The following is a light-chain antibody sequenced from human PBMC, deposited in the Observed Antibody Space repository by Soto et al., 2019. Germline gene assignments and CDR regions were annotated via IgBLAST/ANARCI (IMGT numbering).Light chain of an antibody. J-gene: IGKJ5*01. Sequence: DIQMTQAPSSLSASVGDRVTITCRASQTISNTLNGYQQRPGKPPNLLIYASSTLQSGVTPRFTGGGSVTEFTLAISSLQPEDFATYYCQHTYSTPLTFGQGTRLEIK. CDR3: QHTYSTPLT. CDR1: QTISNT. V-gene: IGKV1-39*01. CDR2: ASS.